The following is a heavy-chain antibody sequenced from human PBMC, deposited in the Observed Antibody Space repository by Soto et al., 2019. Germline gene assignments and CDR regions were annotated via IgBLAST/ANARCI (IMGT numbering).Heavy chain of an antibody. Sequence: PSETLSLTCTVAGGSFSPKYWAWIRQPPGKGLEWIGYIYYGGTTRYNPSIESRVTVSLETSKSQFSLTLSSVTASDTAVYYFARLGFYYQSLAPWGHGTLVTGSS. CDR3: ARLGFYYQSLAP. D-gene: IGHD2-2*01. CDR2: IYYGGTT. J-gene: IGHJ5*02. V-gene: IGHV4-59*08. CDR1: GGSFSPKY.